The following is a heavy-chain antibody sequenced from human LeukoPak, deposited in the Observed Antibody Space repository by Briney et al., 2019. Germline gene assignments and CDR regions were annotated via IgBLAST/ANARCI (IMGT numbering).Heavy chain of an antibody. CDR3: ARATPYDWHFGL. Sequence: RGSLRLSCAASGFTLSGFAMHWVRQALGKGLEWVAAIWFDGSKTYYEDSVKGRFTISRDTSANTLFLQMNSLAAEDTAVYYCARATPYDWHFGLWGRGTLVIVSS. J-gene: IGHJ2*01. D-gene: IGHD4-17*01. CDR1: GFTLSGFA. CDR2: IWFDGSKT. V-gene: IGHV3-33*02.